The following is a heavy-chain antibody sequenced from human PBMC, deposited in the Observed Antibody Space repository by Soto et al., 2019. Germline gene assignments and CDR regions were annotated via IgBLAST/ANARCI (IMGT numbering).Heavy chain of an antibody. D-gene: IGHD3-16*01. J-gene: IGHJ4*02. CDR3: VSWVSAHFDY. CDR1: RYSCKSDG. V-gene: IGHV3-23*01. CDR2: IDSSGVNT. Sequence: LXLSCAAARYSCKSDGLSWDRQAPGKGLEWVSTIDSSGVNTHYADSVKGRFTISRDNSRNTLHLQMHDLRADDTALYYCVSWVSAHFDYWGQGTVVTVSS.